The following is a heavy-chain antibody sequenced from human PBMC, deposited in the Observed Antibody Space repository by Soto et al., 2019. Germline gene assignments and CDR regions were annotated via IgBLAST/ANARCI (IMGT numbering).Heavy chain of an antibody. Sequence: GASVKVSCKASGYTFTSYYMHWVRQAPGQGLEWMGIINPSGGSTSYAQKFQGRVTMTRDTSTSTVYMELSSLRSGDTAVYYCARDGFNCSSTSCYERYYYYGMDVWGQGTTVTVSS. J-gene: IGHJ6*02. CDR1: GYTFTSYY. CDR3: ARDGFNCSSTSCYERYYYYGMDV. D-gene: IGHD2-2*01. CDR2: INPSGGST. V-gene: IGHV1-46*01.